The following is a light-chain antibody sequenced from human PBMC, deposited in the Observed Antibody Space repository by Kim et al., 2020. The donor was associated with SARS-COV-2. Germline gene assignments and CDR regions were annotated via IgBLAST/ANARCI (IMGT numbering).Light chain of an antibody. V-gene: IGKV3-20*01. CDR2: GAS. J-gene: IGKJ4*01. CDR1: QSVSSIY. CDR3: HQYEGT. Sequence: EIVLTQSPGTLSLSPGERLTLSCRASQSVSSIYLAWYQQKPGQAPRLLIYGASNRAPGVPDRFSGSGSGTDFTLTINRLEPEDFAVYYCHQYEGTFGGGTKVDIK.